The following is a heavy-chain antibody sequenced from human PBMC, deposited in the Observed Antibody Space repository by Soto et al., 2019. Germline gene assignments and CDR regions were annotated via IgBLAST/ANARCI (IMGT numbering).Heavy chain of an antibody. CDR1: GYSFTSYD. CDR2: MNPNSGNT. J-gene: IGHJ4*02. D-gene: IGHD5-18*01. Sequence: QVQLVQAGAEVKKPGASVKVSCKASGYSFTSYDINWVRQATGQGLEWMGWMNPNSGNTGYAQKFKGRVTMTRNTSISKAYMELTSMRSDDTAVYYCASGKSYGYADYWGQGTLVTVSS. V-gene: IGHV1-8*01. CDR3: ASGKSYGYADY.